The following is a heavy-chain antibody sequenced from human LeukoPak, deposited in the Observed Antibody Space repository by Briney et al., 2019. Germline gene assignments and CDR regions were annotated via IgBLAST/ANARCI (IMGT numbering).Heavy chain of an antibody. CDR3: AKDHPGGWFGDDY. V-gene: IGHV3-23*01. D-gene: IGHD3-10*01. J-gene: IGHJ4*02. Sequence: PGGSLRLSCAASGLTFSSYAMSWVRQAPGKGLEWVSAIGGRGDSTYYADSVKGRFTISRDKSKNTLYLQMNSLRVEDTAVYYCAKDHPGGWFGDDYWGQGTLVTVSS. CDR1: GLTFSSYA. CDR2: IGGRGDST.